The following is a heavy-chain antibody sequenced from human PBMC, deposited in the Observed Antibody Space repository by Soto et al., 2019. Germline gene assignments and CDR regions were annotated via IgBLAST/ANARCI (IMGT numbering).Heavy chain of an antibody. V-gene: IGHV1-24*01. CDR2: FDPEDGET. D-gene: IGHD3-10*01. CDR3: ATTLVRGVIFGSHYYFDY. J-gene: IGHJ4*02. CDR1: GYTLTELS. Sequence: ASVKVSCKVSGYTLTELSMHWVRQAPGKGLEWMGGFDPEDGETIYAQKFQGRVTMTEDTSTDTAYMELSSLRSEDTAVYYCATTLVRGVIFGSHYYFDYWGQGTLVTVPQ.